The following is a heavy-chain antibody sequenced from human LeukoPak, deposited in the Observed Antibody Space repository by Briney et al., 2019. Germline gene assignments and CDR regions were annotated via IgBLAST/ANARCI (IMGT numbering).Heavy chain of an antibody. Sequence: GGSLRLSRAASGFTFSSYAMHWVRQAPGKGLEWVAVISYDGSNKYYADSVKGRFTISRDNSKNTLYLQMNSLRAEDTAVYYCARASRDHDYGDYWGQGTLVTVSS. CDR2: ISYDGSNK. CDR3: ARASRDHDYGDY. V-gene: IGHV3-30-3*01. CDR1: GFTFSSYA. J-gene: IGHJ4*02.